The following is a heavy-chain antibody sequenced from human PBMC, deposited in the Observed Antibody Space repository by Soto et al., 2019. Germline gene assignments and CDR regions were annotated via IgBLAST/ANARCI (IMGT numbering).Heavy chain of an antibody. CDR1: GFTFSDYY. CDR3: ARDSPQNSYVLNWFDP. D-gene: IGHD5-18*01. J-gene: IGHJ5*02. V-gene: IGHV3-11*01. Sequence: QVPLVESGGGLVKPGGSLRLCCAASGFTFSDYYMSWIRQAPGKGLEWVSYISSSGSTIYYADSVKGRFTISRDNAKNSLYLQMNSRRAEDTAVYYCARDSPQNSYVLNWFDPWGQGTLVTVSS. CDR2: ISSSGSTI.